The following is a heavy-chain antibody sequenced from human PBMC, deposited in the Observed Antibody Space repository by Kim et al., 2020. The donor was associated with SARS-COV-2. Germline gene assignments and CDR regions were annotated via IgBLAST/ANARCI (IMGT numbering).Heavy chain of an antibody. CDR2: IWYDGSNK. CDR3: AKDQGSGYEQYYYYYYGMDV. D-gene: IGHD5-12*01. J-gene: IGHJ6*02. CDR1: GFTFSSYG. Sequence: GGSLRLSCAASGFTFSSYGMHWVRQAPGKGLEWVAVIWYDGSNKYYADSVKGRFTISRDNSKNTLYLQMNSLRAEDTAVYYCAKDQGSGYEQYYYYYYGMDVWGQGTTVTVSS. V-gene: IGHV3-33*06.